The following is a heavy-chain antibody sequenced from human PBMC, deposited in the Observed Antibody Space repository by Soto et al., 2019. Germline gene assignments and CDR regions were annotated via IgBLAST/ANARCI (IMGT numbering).Heavy chain of an antibody. D-gene: IGHD3-16*02. CDR1: GVTFSSYA. Sequence: GGSLRLSCAASGVTFSSYAMIWVRQATGKGLEWVSAISGSGGSTYYADSVKGRFTISRDNSKNTLYLQMNRLRAEDTAVYYCAKVYYDYIWGSYLFDYWGQGTPVTVSS. V-gene: IGHV3-23*01. J-gene: IGHJ4*02. CDR3: AKVYYDYIWGSYLFDY. CDR2: ISGSGGST.